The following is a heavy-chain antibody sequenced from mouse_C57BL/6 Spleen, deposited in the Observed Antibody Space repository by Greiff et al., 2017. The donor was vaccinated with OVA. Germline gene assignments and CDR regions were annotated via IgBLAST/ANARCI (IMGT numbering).Heavy chain of an antibody. CDR1: GYTFTSYW. D-gene: IGHD4-1*01. V-gene: IGHV1-69*01. CDR2: IDPSDSYT. CDR3: ARSLANWYYFDY. Sequence: QVQLQQPGAELVMPGASVKLSCTASGYTFTSYWMHWVKQRPGQGLEWIGEIDPSDSYTNYNQKFKGKSTLTVDKSSSTAYMQLSSLTSEDSAVYYCARSLANWYYFDYWGQGTTLTVSS. J-gene: IGHJ2*01.